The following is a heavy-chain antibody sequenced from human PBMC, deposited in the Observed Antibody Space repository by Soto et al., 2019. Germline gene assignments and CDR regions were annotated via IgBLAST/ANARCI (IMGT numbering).Heavy chain of an antibody. CDR3: AKGAVTSSLYYFDY. Sequence: QVQLVESGGGVVQPGRSLRLSCAASGFTFSSYGMHWVRQAPGKGLAWVAIISYDGSEKYYAGSVKGRFTISRDNSKNTLYLQMNSLRAEDTAVYYCAKGAVTSSLYYFDYWGQGTLVTVSS. CDR1: GFTFSSYG. V-gene: IGHV3-30*18. D-gene: IGHD4-17*01. CDR2: ISYDGSEK. J-gene: IGHJ4*02.